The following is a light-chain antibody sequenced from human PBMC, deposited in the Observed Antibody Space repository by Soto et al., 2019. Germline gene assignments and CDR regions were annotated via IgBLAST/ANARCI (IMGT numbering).Light chain of an antibody. CDR2: AAS. V-gene: IGKV1-6*01. CDR1: QGIRND. CDR3: QQYNSFPT. Sequence: AIQMTQSPSSLSASVGDRVTITCRASQGIRNDLGWYQQKPGKAPKLLIYAASSLQSGVPSRFSGSGSGTDFTLTISSLQTDDFATYYCQQYNSFPTFGQATKVAIK. J-gene: IGKJ1*01.